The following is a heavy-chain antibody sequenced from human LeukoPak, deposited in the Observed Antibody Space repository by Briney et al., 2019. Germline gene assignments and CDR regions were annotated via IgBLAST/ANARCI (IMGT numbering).Heavy chain of an antibody. J-gene: IGHJ4*02. V-gene: IGHV1-69*06. CDR1: GYTFTGYY. D-gene: IGHD3-22*01. CDR2: IIPIFGTA. Sequence: ASVKVSCKASGYTFTGYYMHWVRQAPGQGLEWMGGIIPIFGTANYAQKFQGRVTITADKSTSTAYMELSSLRSEDTAVYYCARDYYDSSGYYYRRDPSYYFDYWGQGTLVTVSS. CDR3: ARDYYDSSGYYYRRDPSYYFDY.